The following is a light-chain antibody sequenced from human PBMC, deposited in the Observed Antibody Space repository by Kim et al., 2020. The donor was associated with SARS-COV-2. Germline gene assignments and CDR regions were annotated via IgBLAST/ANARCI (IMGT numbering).Light chain of an antibody. J-gene: IGKJ1*01. CDR2: AAS. V-gene: IGKV1-39*01. Sequence: DIQMTQSPSSRSASVGDRVTITCRASQSISSYLNWYQQKPGKALKLLIYAASSLQSGVPSRFSGSGSGTDFTLTISSLQPEDFATYYCQQSYSTPGPFGQGTKVEIK. CDR3: QQSYSTPGP. CDR1: QSISSY.